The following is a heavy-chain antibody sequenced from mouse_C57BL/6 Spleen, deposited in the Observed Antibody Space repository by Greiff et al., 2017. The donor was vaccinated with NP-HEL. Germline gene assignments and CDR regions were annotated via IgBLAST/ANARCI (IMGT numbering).Heavy chain of an antibody. CDR3: ARKAFYYGSSHWYFDV. CDR2: IYPSDSET. CDR1: GYTFTSYW. Sequence: QVQLKQPGAELVRPGSSVKLSCKASGYTFTSYWMDWVKQRPGQGLEWIGNIYPSDSETHYKQKFKDKATLTVDKSSSTAYMQLSSLTSEDSAVYYCARKAFYYGSSHWYFDVWGTGTTVTVSS. V-gene: IGHV1-61*01. D-gene: IGHD1-1*01. J-gene: IGHJ1*03.